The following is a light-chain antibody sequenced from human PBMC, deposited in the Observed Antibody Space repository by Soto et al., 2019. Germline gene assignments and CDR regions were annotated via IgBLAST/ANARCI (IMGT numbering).Light chain of an antibody. CDR2: RAS. Sequence: DIVMTQSPDSLAVSLGERATINYKSSQSVLYSSNNKNYLAWYQQKPGQPPKLLIYRASTRESGVPDRFSGSGSGTDFTLTISSLQAEDVAVYYCQQYYNTPFTFGPGTKVDIK. CDR3: QQYYNTPFT. J-gene: IGKJ3*01. V-gene: IGKV4-1*01. CDR1: QSVLYSSNNKNY.